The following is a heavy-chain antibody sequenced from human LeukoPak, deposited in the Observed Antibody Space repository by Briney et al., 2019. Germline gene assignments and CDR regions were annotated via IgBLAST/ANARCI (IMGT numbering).Heavy chain of an antibody. CDR3: ARDHYYGSGRFDY. J-gene: IGHJ4*02. CDR1: GGSISSSSYC. CDR2: IYYSGST. Sequence: SETLSLTCTVSGGSISSSSYCWGWIRQPPGKGLEWIGSIYYSGSTYYNPSLKSRVTISVDTFKNQFSLKLSSVTAADTAVYYCARDHYYGSGRFDYWGQGTLVTVSS. V-gene: IGHV4-39*07. D-gene: IGHD3-10*01.